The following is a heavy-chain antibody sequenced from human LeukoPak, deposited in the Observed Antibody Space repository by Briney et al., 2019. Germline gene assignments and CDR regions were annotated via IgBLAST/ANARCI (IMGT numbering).Heavy chain of an antibody. CDR1: GFTFSSYW. Sequence: PGGSLRLSCAASGFTFSSYWMHWVRQAPGKGLVWVSRINSDGSSTSYADSVKGRFTISGDNAKNTLYLQMNSLRAEDTAVYYCARDRAVAGLFDYWGQGTLVTVSS. CDR2: INSDGSST. CDR3: ARDRAVAGLFDY. J-gene: IGHJ4*02. V-gene: IGHV3-74*01. D-gene: IGHD6-19*01.